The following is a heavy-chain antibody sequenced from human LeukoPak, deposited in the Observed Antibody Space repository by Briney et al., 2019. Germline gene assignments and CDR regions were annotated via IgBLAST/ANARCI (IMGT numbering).Heavy chain of an antibody. J-gene: IGHJ4*02. CDR3: ARAPPYCSSTSCYDY. CDR1: GGSISSYY. CDR2: FYSTGST. V-gene: IGHV4-4*07. Sequence: SETLSLTCTVSGGSISSYYWSWIRQPPGKGLEWIGRFYSTGSTNYNPSLKSRVTMSVDTSKNQFSLKLSSVTAADTAVYYCARAPPYCSSTSCYDYWGQGTLVTVSS. D-gene: IGHD2-2*01.